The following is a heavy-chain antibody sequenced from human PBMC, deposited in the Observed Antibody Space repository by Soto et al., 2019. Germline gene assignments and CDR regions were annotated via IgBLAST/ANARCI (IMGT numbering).Heavy chain of an antibody. V-gene: IGHV4-34*01. J-gene: IGHJ5*02. CDR3: ARDPRRYCSGGSCPRGTFDP. CDR1: GGSFSGYY. D-gene: IGHD2-15*01. CDR2: INHSGTT. Sequence: PSETLSLTCAVYGGSFSGYYWSWIRQPPGKGLEWIGEINHSGTTNYHPSLKSRVTIPVDTSKNQFSLKLSSVTAADTAVYYFARDPRRYCSGGSCPRGTFDPWGQGTLVTVSS.